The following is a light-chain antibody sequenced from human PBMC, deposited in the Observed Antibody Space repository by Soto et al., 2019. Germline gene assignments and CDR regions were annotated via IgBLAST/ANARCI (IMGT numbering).Light chain of an antibody. CDR1: SSDVGGYNY. Sequence: QSALTQPASVSGSPGQSITISCTGTSSDVGGYNYVSWYQQHPCKAPKLMIYDVSNRPSGVSNRFSGSKSGNTASLTISGLQAEDEADYYCSSYTSGSTLYVFGTGTKLTVL. CDR2: DVS. CDR3: SSYTSGSTLYV. J-gene: IGLJ1*01. V-gene: IGLV2-14*01.